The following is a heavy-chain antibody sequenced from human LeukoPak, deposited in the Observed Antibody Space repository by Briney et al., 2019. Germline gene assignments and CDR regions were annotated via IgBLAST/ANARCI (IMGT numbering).Heavy chain of an antibody. D-gene: IGHD1-7*01. J-gene: IGHJ4*02. V-gene: IGHV1-18*01. CDR2: ISAYNGKT. CDR1: GYTFTSYG. CDR3: ARSQGNSVGYADY. Sequence: ASVKVSCKASGYTFTSYGISWVRQAPRQGLEWTGWISAYNGKTYYAQKFQGRVTVTTDTSTSTAYMDLRSLRSDDTAVYYCARSQGNSVGYADYWGQGTLVTVSS.